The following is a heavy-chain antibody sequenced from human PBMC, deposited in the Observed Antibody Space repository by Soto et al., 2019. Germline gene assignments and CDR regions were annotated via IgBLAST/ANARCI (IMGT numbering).Heavy chain of an antibody. V-gene: IGHV1-3*04. CDR1: GYTFNRYA. CDR3: ARVPRYTSDVVQVPAVMFDDWFVP. J-gene: IGHJ5*02. Sequence: QVQLVQSGAEVKKPGASVKLSCKTSGYTFNRYAVQWVRQAPGQTFEWLGWIHTGDGDTKYSQRVRDRLTITRDQSPTTAYMELSNLRSEDTAMYYCARVPRYTSDVVQVPAVMFDDWFVPWGQGTLVTVSS. CDR2: IHTGDGDT. D-gene: IGHD3-16*01.